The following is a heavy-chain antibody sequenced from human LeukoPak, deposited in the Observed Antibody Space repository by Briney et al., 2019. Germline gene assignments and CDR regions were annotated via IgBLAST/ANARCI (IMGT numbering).Heavy chain of an antibody. CDR1: GGTFSSYA. D-gene: IGHD2-21*02. CDR2: IIPIFGTA. V-gene: IGHV1-69*01. CDR3: ARGVVVTAHWFDP. J-gene: IGHJ5*02. Sequence: ASVKVSCKAPGGTFSSYAISWVRQAPGQGLEWMGGIIPIFGTANYAQKFQGRVTITADESTSTAYMELSSLRSEDTAVYYCARGVVVTAHWFDPWGQGTLVTVSS.